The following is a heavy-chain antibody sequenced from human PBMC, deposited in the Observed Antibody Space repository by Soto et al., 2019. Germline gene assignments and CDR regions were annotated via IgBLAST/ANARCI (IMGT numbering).Heavy chain of an antibody. D-gene: IGHD6-19*01. Sequence: SETLSLTCTVSGGSISSYYWSWIRQPPGKGLEWIGYIYYSGSTNYNPSLKSRVTISVDTSKNQFSLKLSSVTAAGTAVYYCARQYSSGWRIFDYRGQRTPVTVSS. CDR2: IYYSGST. CDR1: GGSISSYY. J-gene: IGHJ4*02. V-gene: IGHV4-59*08. CDR3: ARQYSSGWRIFDY.